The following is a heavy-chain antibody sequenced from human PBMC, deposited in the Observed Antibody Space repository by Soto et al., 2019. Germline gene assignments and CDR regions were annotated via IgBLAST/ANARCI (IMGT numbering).Heavy chain of an antibody. V-gene: IGHV3-21*01. CDR2: IGYSGSHI. Sequence: GGSLRLSCAASGFTFSSYAMYWIRQTPGKGLEWVSSIGYSGSHIYYADSVRGRFTISRDNARNSLYLQMNSLRAEDAAVYYCARAQGPFSNCFDSWGQGTQVTVSS. CDR3: ARAQGPFSNCFDS. CDR1: GFTFSSYA. J-gene: IGHJ5*01.